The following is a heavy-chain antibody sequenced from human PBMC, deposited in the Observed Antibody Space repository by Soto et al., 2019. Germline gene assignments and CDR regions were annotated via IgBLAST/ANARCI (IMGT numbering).Heavy chain of an antibody. J-gene: IGHJ4*02. CDR1: GYTFTSYG. V-gene: IGHV1-18*01. CDR2: ISGYNGYT. Sequence: QVQLVQSGAEVKKPGASVKVSCKASGYTFTSYGISWVRQAPGQGLEWMGWISGYNGYTNTAQTLQGRVTMTRDTSTSTAYIELRSLRSDDTAVYYCARVPPSWNDGFDCWGQGTLVTVSS. CDR3: ARVPPSWNDGFDC. D-gene: IGHD1-1*01.